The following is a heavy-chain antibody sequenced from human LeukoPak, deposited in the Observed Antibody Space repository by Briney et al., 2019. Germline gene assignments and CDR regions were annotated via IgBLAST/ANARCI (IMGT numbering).Heavy chain of an antibody. CDR3: ATSITMIVAEYFQH. Sequence: GASVKVSCKVSGYTLAELSMHWVRQAPGKGLEWMGGFDPEDGETIYAQKFQGRVTMTEDTSTDTAYMELSSLRSEDTAVYYCATSITMIVAEYFQHWGQGTLVTVSS. J-gene: IGHJ1*01. CDR1: GYTLAELS. D-gene: IGHD3-22*01. V-gene: IGHV1-24*01. CDR2: FDPEDGET.